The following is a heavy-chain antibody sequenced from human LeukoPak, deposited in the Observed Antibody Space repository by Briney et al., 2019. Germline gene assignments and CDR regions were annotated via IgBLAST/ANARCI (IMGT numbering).Heavy chain of an antibody. CDR3: ARDPSYALA. Sequence: SGGSLRLSCAASGFTVSSNYMSWVRQAPGKGLEWVSVIYSGGNTYCADSVKGRFTISRDNSRNTLYLQMNSLRAEDTAVYYCARDPSYALAWGQGTLVTVSS. CDR1: GFTVSSNY. V-gene: IGHV3-66*02. J-gene: IGHJ5*02. D-gene: IGHD1-26*01. CDR2: IYSGGNT.